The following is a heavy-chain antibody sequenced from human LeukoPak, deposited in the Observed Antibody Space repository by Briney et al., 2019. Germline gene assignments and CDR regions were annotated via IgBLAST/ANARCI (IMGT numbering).Heavy chain of an antibody. D-gene: IGHD2-21*01. CDR1: GGSISSGDYY. Sequence: PSQTLSLTCTVSGGSISSGDYYWSWIRQPPGKGLEWIGYIYYSGNTYFNPSLKSRVSISVDTSKNQFSLNLRSVTAADTAVYYCARDVRGFRHFDYWGQGILVTVSS. CDR2: IYYSGNT. J-gene: IGHJ4*02. V-gene: IGHV4-30-4*08. CDR3: ARDVRGFRHFDY.